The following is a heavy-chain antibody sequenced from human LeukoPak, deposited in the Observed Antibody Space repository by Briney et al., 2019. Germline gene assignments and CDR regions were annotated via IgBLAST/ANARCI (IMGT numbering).Heavy chain of an antibody. J-gene: IGHJ6*02. D-gene: IGHD3-3*01. Sequence: PSETLSLTCTVSGGSISSYYWSWLRQPPGKGLEWIGYIYYSGSTNYNPSLKSRVIISVDTSKNQFSLKLSSVTAADTAVYYCARHLYDFWSAYYYYYGMDVWGQGTTVTVSS. CDR1: GGSISSYY. V-gene: IGHV4-59*08. CDR2: IYYSGST. CDR3: ARHLYDFWSAYYYYYGMDV.